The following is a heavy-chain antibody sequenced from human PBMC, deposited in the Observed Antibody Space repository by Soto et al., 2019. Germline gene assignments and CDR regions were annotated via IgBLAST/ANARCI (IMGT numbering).Heavy chain of an antibody. D-gene: IGHD6-13*01. V-gene: IGHV4-59*01. CDR1: GGSISSYY. Sequence: SETLSLTCTVSGGSISSYYWSWIRQPPGKGLEWIGYIYYSGSTNYNPSLKSRVTISVDTSKNQFSLKLSSVTAADTAVYYCAREVAAAGPFDYLGQGTLVTVSS. CDR2: IYYSGST. CDR3: AREVAAAGPFDY. J-gene: IGHJ4*02.